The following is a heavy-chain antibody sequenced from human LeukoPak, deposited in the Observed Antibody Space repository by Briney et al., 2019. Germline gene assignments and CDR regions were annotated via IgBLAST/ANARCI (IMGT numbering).Heavy chain of an antibody. CDR1: GFTFDDYT. CDR3: AKDIHSSSSAFDI. J-gene: IGHJ3*02. Sequence: GGSLRLSCAASGFTFDDYTMSWVRQAPGKGLEWVALISWDADNTYYADSVKGRFTISRDNAKNSLYLQMNSLRAEDMALYYCAKDIHSSSSAFDIWGQGTMVTVSS. V-gene: IGHV3-43*01. D-gene: IGHD6-6*01. CDR2: ISWDADNT.